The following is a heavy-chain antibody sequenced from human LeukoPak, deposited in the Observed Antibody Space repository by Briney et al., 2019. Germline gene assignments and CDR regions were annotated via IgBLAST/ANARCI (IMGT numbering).Heavy chain of an antibody. CDR1: GYTFTSYG. CDR2: ISAYNGNT. D-gene: IGHD5-18*01. CDR3: ARDSGGYSYGAWYFDL. Sequence: ASVKVSCKASGYTFTSYGISWVRQAPGQGLEWMGWISAYNGNTNYAQKLQGRVTMTTDTSTSTAYMELRSLRSDDTAVYYCARDSGGYSYGAWYFDLWGRGTLVTVSS. J-gene: IGHJ2*01. V-gene: IGHV1-18*01.